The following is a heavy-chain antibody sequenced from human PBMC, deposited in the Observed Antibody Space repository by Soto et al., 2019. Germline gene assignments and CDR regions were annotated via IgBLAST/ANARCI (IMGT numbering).Heavy chain of an antibody. CDR2: IIPIFGTA. D-gene: IGHD3-3*01. CDR3: ASGFYITIFGVVILPPDY. Sequence: GASVKVSCKASGGTFSSYAISWVRQAPGQGLEWMGGIIPIFGTANYAQKFQGRVTITADESTSTAYMELSSLRSEDTAVYYCASGFYITIFGVVILPPDYWGQGTLVTVSS. V-gene: IGHV1-69*13. J-gene: IGHJ4*02. CDR1: GGTFSSYA.